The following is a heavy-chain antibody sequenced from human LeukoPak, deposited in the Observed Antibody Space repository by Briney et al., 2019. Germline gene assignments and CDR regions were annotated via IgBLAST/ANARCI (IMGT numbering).Heavy chain of an antibody. CDR3: ARAGDSDAFDI. V-gene: IGHV4-30-4*01. Sequence: PSQTLSLTCTVSGGSISSGDYYWSWIRQPPGKGLEWIGYVYYSGSTYYNPSLKSRVTISVDTSKNQFPLKLSSVTAADTAVYYCARAGDSDAFDIWGQGTMVTVSS. D-gene: IGHD4-17*01. J-gene: IGHJ3*02. CDR2: VYYSGST. CDR1: GGSISSGDYY.